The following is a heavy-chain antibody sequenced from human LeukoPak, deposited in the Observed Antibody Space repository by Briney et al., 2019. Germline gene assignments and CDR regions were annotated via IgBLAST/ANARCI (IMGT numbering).Heavy chain of an antibody. V-gene: IGHV3-30*04. CDR3: ARPKYTSGWFRSYFNY. CDR1: GFTFSSYV. CDR2: ISYDGSNK. Sequence: PGGSLRLSCAASGFTFSSYVMHWVRQAPGKGLEWVAVISYDGSNKFYADSVKGRFTISRDNSKNTLYLQMNTLRAEDTAVYYCARPKYTSGWFRSYFNYWGQGTLVTVSS. J-gene: IGHJ4*02. D-gene: IGHD6-19*01.